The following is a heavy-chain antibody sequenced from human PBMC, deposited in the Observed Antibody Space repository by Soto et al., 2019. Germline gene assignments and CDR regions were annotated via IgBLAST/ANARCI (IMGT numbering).Heavy chain of an antibody. V-gene: IGHV4-61*01. CDR2: IYYSGST. CDR3: ARHRGDGWAETYGLVV. D-gene: IGHD3-10*01. J-gene: IGHJ6*02. Sequence: QVQLQESGPGLVKPSETLSLTCTVSGGSVRSGSYYWNWIRQPPGKGLEWIGYIYYSGSTNYNPSIKSRVTIAVDTSKNQFSLKLSAVTAADTASYSCARHRGDGWAETYGLVVWGQGTTVTVSS. CDR1: GGSVRSGSYY.